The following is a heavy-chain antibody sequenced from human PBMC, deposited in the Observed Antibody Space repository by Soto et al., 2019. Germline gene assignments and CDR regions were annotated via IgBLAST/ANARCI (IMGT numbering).Heavy chain of an antibody. Sequence: XECLSLSCSASGFTVSSYAVHWVRQAPGKGLEYVSAISSNGGNTYYADSVKGRFTISRDNSKNTLYLQMSSLRAEDTAVYYCVKDPKRYSSGWAYYFDYWGQGTLVTVSS. J-gene: IGHJ4*02. CDR2: ISSNGGNT. V-gene: IGHV3-64D*06. D-gene: IGHD6-19*01. CDR1: GFTVSSYA. CDR3: VKDPKRYSSGWAYYFDY.